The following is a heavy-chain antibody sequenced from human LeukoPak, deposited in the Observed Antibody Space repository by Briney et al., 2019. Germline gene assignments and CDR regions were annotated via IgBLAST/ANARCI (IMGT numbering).Heavy chain of an antibody. Sequence: ASVKVSCKASGYTFTSYGISWVRQAPGQGLEWMGWISAYNGNTNYAQELQGRVTMTTDTSTSTAYMELRSLRSDDTAVYYCARDTVYCSGGSCYSTGNYGMDVWGQGTTVTVSS. CDR1: GYTFTSYG. CDR3: ARDTVYCSGGSCYSTGNYGMDV. J-gene: IGHJ6*02. V-gene: IGHV1-18*01. CDR2: ISAYNGNT. D-gene: IGHD2-15*01.